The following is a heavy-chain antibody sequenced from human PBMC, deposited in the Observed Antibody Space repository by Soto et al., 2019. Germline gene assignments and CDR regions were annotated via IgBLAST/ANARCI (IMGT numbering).Heavy chain of an antibody. D-gene: IGHD6-13*01. Sequence: LRLSCAASGFTFSSYSMNWVRQAPGKGLEWVSSISSSSSYIYYADSVKGRFTISRDNAKNSLYLQMNSLRAEDTAVYYCARDLRDSSSWYEFGSDAFDIWGQGTMVTVTS. CDR3: ARDLRDSSSWYEFGSDAFDI. CDR1: GFTFSSYS. V-gene: IGHV3-21*01. J-gene: IGHJ3*02. CDR2: ISSSSSYI.